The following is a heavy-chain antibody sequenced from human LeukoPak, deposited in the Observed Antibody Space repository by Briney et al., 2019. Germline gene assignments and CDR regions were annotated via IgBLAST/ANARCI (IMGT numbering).Heavy chain of an antibody. D-gene: IGHD1-26*01. CDR2: IYYSGNT. Sequence: SETLSLTCTVSGVSISGSNSYWGWIRQPPGKGLEWIGSIYYSGNTYYNASLKSQVSISIDTSKNQFSLRLTSVTAAETAVYYCARSPRLGRYGYGPWELPVSYFDYWGQGTLVTVSS. V-gene: IGHV4-39*01. CDR1: GVSISGSNSY. J-gene: IGHJ4*02. CDR3: ARSPRLGRYGYGPWELPVSYFDY.